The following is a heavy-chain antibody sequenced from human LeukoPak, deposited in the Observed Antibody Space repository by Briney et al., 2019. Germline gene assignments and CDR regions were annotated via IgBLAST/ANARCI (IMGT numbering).Heavy chain of an antibody. J-gene: IGHJ3*02. Sequence: PGGSLRLSCAASGFTVSSNYMSWVRQAPGKGLEWVSVIYSGGGTYYADSVKGRFTISRDNSKNTLYLQMNSLRAEDTAVYYCARGAGPDAFDIWGQGTMVTVSS. V-gene: IGHV3-66*02. CDR1: GFTVSSNY. CDR3: ARGAGPDAFDI. CDR2: IYSGGGT.